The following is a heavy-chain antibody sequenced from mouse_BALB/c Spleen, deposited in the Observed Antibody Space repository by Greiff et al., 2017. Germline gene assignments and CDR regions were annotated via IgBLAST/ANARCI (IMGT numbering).Heavy chain of an antibody. CDR2: IWGDGST. V-gene: IGHV2-6-7*01. CDR1: GFSLTGYG. J-gene: IGHJ2*01. Sequence: QVQLQQSGPGLVAPSQSLSITCTVSGFSLTGYGVNWVRQPPGKGLEWLGMIWGDGSTDYNSALKSRLSISKDNSKSQVFLKMNSLQTDDTARYYCASYYGNRGYFDYWGQGTTLTVSS. CDR3: ASYYGNRGYFDY. D-gene: IGHD2-1*01.